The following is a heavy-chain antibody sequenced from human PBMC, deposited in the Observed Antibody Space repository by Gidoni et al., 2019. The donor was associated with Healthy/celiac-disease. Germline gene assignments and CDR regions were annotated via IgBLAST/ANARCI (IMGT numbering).Heavy chain of an antibody. CDR1: GFSLSTSGVG. D-gene: IGHD2-2*02. Sequence: QITLKESGPTLVKPTQTLTLTCTFSGFSLSTSGVGVGWSRQPPGKALEWLALIYWDDDKRYSPSLKSRLTITKDTSKNQVVLTMTNMDPVDTATYYCAHTVPCSSTSCYMGPRGNWFDPWGQGTLITVSS. CDR3: AHTVPCSSTSCYMGPRGNWFDP. CDR2: IYWDDDK. V-gene: IGHV2-5*02. J-gene: IGHJ5*02.